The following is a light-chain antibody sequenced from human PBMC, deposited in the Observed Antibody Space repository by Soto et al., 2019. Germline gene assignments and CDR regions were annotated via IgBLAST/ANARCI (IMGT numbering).Light chain of an antibody. J-gene: IGLJ2*01. CDR1: SSDVGGYNY. Sequence: QSALTQPASVSGSPGQSITISCTGTSSDVGGYNYVSWHQQHPGKAPKLMIFEVSNWPSGVPDRFSGSKSGNTASLTISGLQAEDEADYYCSSYTGSSTNTVVFGGGTKLTVL. V-gene: IGLV2-14*01. CDR3: SSYTGSSTNTVV. CDR2: EVS.